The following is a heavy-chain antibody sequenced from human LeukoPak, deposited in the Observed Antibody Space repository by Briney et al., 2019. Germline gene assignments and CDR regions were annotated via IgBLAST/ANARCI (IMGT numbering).Heavy chain of an antibody. Sequence: VASVKVSCKASGYTITSYGISWVRQAPGQGLEWMGWISAYNGNTNYAQKLQGRVTMTTDTSTSTAYMELRSLRSDDTAVYYCARDSSDGYGHPFDYWGQGTLVTVSS. CDR1: GYTITSYG. CDR3: ARDSSDGYGHPFDY. CDR2: ISAYNGNT. D-gene: IGHD5-18*01. J-gene: IGHJ4*02. V-gene: IGHV1-18*04.